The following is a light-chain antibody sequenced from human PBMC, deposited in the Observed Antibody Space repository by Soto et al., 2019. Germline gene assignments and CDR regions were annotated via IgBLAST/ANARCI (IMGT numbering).Light chain of an antibody. J-gene: IGLJ2*01. CDR3: SSYTSISTV. V-gene: IGLV2-14*01. CDR1: SSDVGGYNY. CDR2: EVS. Sequence: QSALTQPASVSGSPGQSITISCTGTSSDVGGYNYVSWYQQHPGKAPKLMIYEVSNWPSGVSNRFSGSKSGNTASLTISGLQAEDEADYYCSSYTSISTVFGGGTKLTVL.